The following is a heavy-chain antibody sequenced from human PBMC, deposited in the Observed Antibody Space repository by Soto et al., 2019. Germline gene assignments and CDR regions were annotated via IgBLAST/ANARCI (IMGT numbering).Heavy chain of an antibody. CDR1: GFTFSAYW. CDR3: TRGPRVSSTGTGAH. J-gene: IGHJ4*02. D-gene: IGHD1-1*01. CDR2: ISDDGSTT. V-gene: IGHV3-74*01. Sequence: LRLSCEVSGFTFSAYWMHWVRQVPGKGLIWVSRISDDGSTTTYADSVKGRFTISRDNAKNTLYLQMNSLRADDTGLYYCTRGPRVSSTGTGAHWGQGTLVTVSS.